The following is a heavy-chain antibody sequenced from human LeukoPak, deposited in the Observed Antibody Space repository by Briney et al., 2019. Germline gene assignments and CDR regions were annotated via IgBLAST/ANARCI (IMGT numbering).Heavy chain of an antibody. J-gene: IGHJ5*02. D-gene: IGHD6-13*01. CDR3: ARGGYSSSWYDGKGNWFDP. Sequence: GGSLRLSCAASGFTFSSYEMNWARQAPGKGLEWVSYISSSGSTIYYADSVKGRFTISRDNAKNSLYLQMNNLRAEDTAVYYCARGGYSSSWYDGKGNWFDPWGQGTLVTVSS. CDR2: ISSSGSTI. CDR1: GFTFSSYE. V-gene: IGHV3-48*03.